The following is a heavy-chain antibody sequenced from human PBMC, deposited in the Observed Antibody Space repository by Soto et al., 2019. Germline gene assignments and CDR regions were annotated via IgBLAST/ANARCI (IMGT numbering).Heavy chain of an antibody. J-gene: IGHJ4*02. Sequence: QVHLVESGGGVVQAGRSLSLSCTASGLPFISYPIHWFRQPPGKGLEWVSLISEDGGNKYFAESVRGRFLISRDNSKNTVYLQMNSLRPEDTAVYFCARRLTSTVSALGYWGQGTLVTVSS. D-gene: IGHD6-19*01. V-gene: IGHV3-30-3*01. CDR3: ARRLTSTVSALGY. CDR1: GLPFISYP. CDR2: ISEDGGNK.